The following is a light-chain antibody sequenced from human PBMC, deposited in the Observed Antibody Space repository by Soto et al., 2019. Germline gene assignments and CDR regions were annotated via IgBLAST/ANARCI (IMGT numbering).Light chain of an antibody. CDR2: AND. CDR3: ATWDDSLNGAYV. V-gene: IGLV1-44*01. CDR1: SSNIGSNL. J-gene: IGLJ1*01. Sequence: QSVLTQPTSASGTPGQRVTISCSGSSSNIGSNLVTWYQQLPGTAPRLLIYANDQRPSGVPDRFSGSKSDTSASLAISALQSEDKADYYCATWDDSLNGAYVFGTGTKLTVL.